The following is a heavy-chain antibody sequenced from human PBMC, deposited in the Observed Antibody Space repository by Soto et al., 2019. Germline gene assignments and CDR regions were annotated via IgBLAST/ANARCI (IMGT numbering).Heavy chain of an antibody. V-gene: IGHV3-7*01. CDR3: SRLWRHYHSAGLLSYLDS. CDR2: IRHDGSEV. CDR1: GFTFRSYW. J-gene: IGHJ4*02. D-gene: IGHD2-21*01. Sequence: EVQLVEFGGGLVQPGGSLRLSCEASGFTFRSYWMTWVRQAPGKGLEWVANIRHDGSEVYYVDSVTGRFTISRDNPKISLYLKMMSLRAEDTAVYYCSRLWRHYHSAGLLSYLDSGGQGTLVTVSS.